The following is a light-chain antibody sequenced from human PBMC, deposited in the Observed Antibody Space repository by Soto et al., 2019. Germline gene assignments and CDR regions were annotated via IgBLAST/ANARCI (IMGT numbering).Light chain of an antibody. J-gene: IGLJ1*01. CDR1: SSDVGGYNY. V-gene: IGLV2-14*01. CDR2: DVS. Sequence: QSVLTQPASVSGSPGQSITISCTGTSSDVGGYNYVSWYQQHPGKAPKLMIYDVSNRPSGVSNRFSGSKSGNTASLTISGLQAVDEADYYCTSYTGSSTHVFGTGTKVTV. CDR3: TSYTGSSTHV.